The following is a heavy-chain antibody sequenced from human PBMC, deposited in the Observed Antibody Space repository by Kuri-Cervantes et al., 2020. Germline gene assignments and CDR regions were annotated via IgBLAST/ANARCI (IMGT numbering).Heavy chain of an antibody. CDR3: AKGGRSGLYYYYGMDV. J-gene: IGHJ6*02. CDR2: IPYDGSNK. D-gene: IGHD6-19*01. CDR1: GFTFSSYG. V-gene: IGHV3-30*18. Sequence: GESLKISCAASGFTFSSYGMHWVRQAPGKGLEWVAVIPYDGSNKYYADSVKGRFTIPRDNSKNTLYLQMNSLRAEDTAVYYCAKGGRSGLYYYYGMDVWGQGTTVTVSS.